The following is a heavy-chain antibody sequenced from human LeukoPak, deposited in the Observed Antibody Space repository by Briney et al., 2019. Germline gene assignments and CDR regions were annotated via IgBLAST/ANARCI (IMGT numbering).Heavy chain of an antibody. CDR1: GGTFSSYA. CDR3: ARDRRCSGGSCPVGFDP. D-gene: IGHD2-15*01. CDR2: IIPIFGTA. J-gene: IGHJ5*02. V-gene: IGHV1-69*05. Sequence: SVKVSCKASGGTFSSYAISWVRQAPGQGLEWMGRIIPIFGTANYAQKFQGRVTITTDESTSTAYMELSSLRSEDTAVYYCARDRRCSGGSCPVGFDPWGQGTLVTVSS.